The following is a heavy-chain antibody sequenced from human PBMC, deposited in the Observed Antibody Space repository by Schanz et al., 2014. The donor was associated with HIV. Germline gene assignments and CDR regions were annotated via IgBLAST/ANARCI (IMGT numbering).Heavy chain of an antibody. J-gene: IGHJ4*02. D-gene: IGHD1-7*01. CDR3: ARGYWKYVNY. V-gene: IGHV3-30-3*01. CDR2: ISYDGINK. CDR1: GFTFDDYA. Sequence: VQLVQSGGGLVQPGRSLRLSCAASGFTFDDYAMHWVRQSPGTGLEWVAVISYDGINKNYADSVRGRFTISRDNSKNTLYLQMDRLSDDDTSVYYCARGYWKYVNYWGQGTLVTVSS.